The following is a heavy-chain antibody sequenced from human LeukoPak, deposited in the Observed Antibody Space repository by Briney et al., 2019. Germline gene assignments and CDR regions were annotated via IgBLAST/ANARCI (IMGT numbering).Heavy chain of an antibody. CDR1: GFTVGDYA. D-gene: IGHD1-1*01. J-gene: IGHJ6*03. V-gene: IGHV3-23*01. CDR3: AKQLAGYGDYYYYYMDV. CDR2: ISGSGGNT. Sequence: GGSLRLSCTASGFTVGDYAMSWVRQAPGEGLEWVSTISGSGGNTYYADSVKGRFTISRDNSKNTLYLQMNSLRAEDTAVYYCAKQLAGYGDYYYYYMDVWGKGTTVTVSS.